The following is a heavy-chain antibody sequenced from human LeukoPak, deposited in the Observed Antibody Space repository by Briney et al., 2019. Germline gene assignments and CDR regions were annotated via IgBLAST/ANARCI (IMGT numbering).Heavy chain of an antibody. J-gene: IGHJ4*02. CDR1: GFTFSSYS. V-gene: IGHV3-21*01. CDR2: ISSSSSYI. Sequence: GGSLRLSCAASGFTFSSYSMNWVRQAPGQGLEWVSSISSSSSYIYYADSVKGRFTISRDNAKNSLYLQMNSLRAEDTAVYYCASPRYDFWSGYSGAFDYWGQGTLVTVSS. CDR3: ASPRYDFWSGYSGAFDY. D-gene: IGHD3-3*01.